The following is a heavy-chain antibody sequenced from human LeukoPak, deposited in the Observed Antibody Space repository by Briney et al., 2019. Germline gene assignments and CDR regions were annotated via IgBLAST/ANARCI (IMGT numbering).Heavy chain of an antibody. D-gene: IGHD6-6*01. J-gene: IGHJ4*02. CDR3: ARSQSARGLLGFDY. Sequence: SETLSLTCTVSGGSISSYYWSWIRQPPGKGLEWIGYIYYSGSTNYNPSLKSRVTVSVDTSKNQFSLKLSSVTAADTAVYYCARSQSARGLLGFDYWGQGTLVTVSS. CDR2: IYYSGST. V-gene: IGHV4-59*01. CDR1: GGSISSYY.